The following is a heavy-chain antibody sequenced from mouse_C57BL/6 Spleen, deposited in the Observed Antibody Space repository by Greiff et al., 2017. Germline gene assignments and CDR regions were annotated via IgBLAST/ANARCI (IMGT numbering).Heavy chain of an antibody. CDR2: IHPNSGST. CDR3: ARLGLYDGYYDWFAY. J-gene: IGHJ3*01. CDR1: GYTFTSYW. D-gene: IGHD2-3*01. Sequence: QVQLQQPGAELVKPGASVKLSCKASGYTFTSYWMHWVKQRPGQGLEWIGMIHPNSGSTNYNEKFKSKATLTVDKSSSTAYMQLSSLTSEDSAVYYCARLGLYDGYYDWFAYWGQGTLVTVSA. V-gene: IGHV1-64*01.